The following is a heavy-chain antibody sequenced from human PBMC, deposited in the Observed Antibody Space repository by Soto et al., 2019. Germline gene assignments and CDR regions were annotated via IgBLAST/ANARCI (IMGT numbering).Heavy chain of an antibody. D-gene: IGHD3-3*01. V-gene: IGHV4-39*01. CDR1: GGSISSSSYY. J-gene: IGHJ4*02. Sequence: PSETLSLTCTVSGGSISSSSYYWGWIRQPPGKGLEWIGSIYYSGSTYYNPSLKSRVTISVDTSKNQFSLKLSSVTAADTAVYYCARQRDYDFWSGYYEFDYWGQGTLVTVSS. CDR3: ARQRDYDFWSGYYEFDY. CDR2: IYYSGST.